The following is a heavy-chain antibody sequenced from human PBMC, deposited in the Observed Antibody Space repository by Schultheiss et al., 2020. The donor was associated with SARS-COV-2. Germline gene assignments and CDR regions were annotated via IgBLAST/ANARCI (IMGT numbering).Heavy chain of an antibody. CDR1: GFTFSSYW. D-gene: IGHD6-6*01. CDR2: ISGSGGST. CDR3: AKEGGDSSSLSDFDY. Sequence: GESLKISCAASGFTFSSYWMSWVRQAPGKGLEWVSAISGSGGSTYYADSVKGRFTISRDNSKNTLYLQMNSLRAEDTAVYYCAKEGGDSSSLSDFDYWGQGTLVTVSS. J-gene: IGHJ4*02. V-gene: IGHV3-23*01.